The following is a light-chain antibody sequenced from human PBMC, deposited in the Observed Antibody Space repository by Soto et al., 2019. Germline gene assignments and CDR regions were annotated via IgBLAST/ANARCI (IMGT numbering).Light chain of an antibody. J-gene: IGLJ2*01. CDR2: EVS. CDR1: SSDVGGYNY. V-gene: IGLV2-8*01. Sequence: QSALTQPPSASGSPGQSVTISCTGTSSDVGGYNYVSWYQQHPGKATKLMIYEVSKRPSGVPDRFSGSKSGNTASLTVSGLQAEDEADYYCSSYTTRDTVLFGGGTKVTVL. CDR3: SSYTTRDTVL.